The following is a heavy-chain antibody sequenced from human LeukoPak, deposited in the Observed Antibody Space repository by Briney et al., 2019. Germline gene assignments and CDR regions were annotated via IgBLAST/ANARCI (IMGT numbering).Heavy chain of an antibody. J-gene: IGHJ5*02. CDR2: IYTSGST. CDR3: AREEYWVLRYSSSWLWFDP. V-gene: IGHV4-4*07. CDR1: GGSISSYY. D-gene: IGHD6-13*01. Sequence: SETLSLTCTVSGGSISSYYWGWIRQPAGKGLEWIGRIYTSGSTNYNPSLKSRVTMSVDTSKNQFSLKLSSVTAADTAVYYCAREEYWVLRYSSSWLWFDPWGQGTLVTVSS.